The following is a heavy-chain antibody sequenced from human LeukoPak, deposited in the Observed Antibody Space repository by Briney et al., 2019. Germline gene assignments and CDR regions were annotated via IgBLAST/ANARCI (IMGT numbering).Heavy chain of an antibody. J-gene: IGHJ3*02. D-gene: IGHD5-18*01. Sequence: PSETLSLTCTVSGGAISTYYWSWIRQPPGKGLEWIGYIYYSGSTNYNPSLKSRVTISVDTSKNQFSLKLSSVTAADTAVYYCARGDNTAMVDAFDIWGQGSMVTVSS. V-gene: IGHV4-59*12. CDR3: ARGDNTAMVDAFDI. CDR2: IYYSGST. CDR1: GGAISTYY.